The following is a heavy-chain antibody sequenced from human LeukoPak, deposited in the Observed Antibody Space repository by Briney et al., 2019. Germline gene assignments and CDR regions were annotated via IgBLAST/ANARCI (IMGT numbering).Heavy chain of an antibody. CDR3: ARLLYDRSGYYWFDP. Sequence: SETLSLTCTVSGGSISSSSHYWGWIRQPPGKGLEWIGSIYYSGRTYDNPSLKSRVTISVDTSKNQFSLKLSSVTAADTAVYYCARLLYDRSGYYWFDPWGQGTLVTVSS. V-gene: IGHV4-39*01. D-gene: IGHD3-22*01. CDR1: GGSISSSSHY. CDR2: IYYSGRT. J-gene: IGHJ5*02.